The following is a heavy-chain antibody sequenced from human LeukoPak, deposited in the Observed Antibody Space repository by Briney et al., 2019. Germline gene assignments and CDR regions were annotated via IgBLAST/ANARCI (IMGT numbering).Heavy chain of an antibody. CDR3: ARTTTVTYWYFDL. CDR2: IYTSGTT. Sequence: NPSETLSLTCTVSGGSIISYYWSWIRQPAGEGLEWIGRIYTSGTTTYNPFLRSRVTMSVDTSKNQFSLNLSSVTAADTAVYYCARTTTVTYWYFDLWGRGTLVTVSS. D-gene: IGHD4-17*01. CDR1: GGSIISYY. J-gene: IGHJ2*01. V-gene: IGHV4-4*07.